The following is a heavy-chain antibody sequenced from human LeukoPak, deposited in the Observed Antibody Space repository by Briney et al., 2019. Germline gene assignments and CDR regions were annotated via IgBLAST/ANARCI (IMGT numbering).Heavy chain of an antibody. J-gene: IGHJ4*02. D-gene: IGHD7-27*01. Sequence: PSETLSLTCTVSGGSISSSSYYWGWIRQPPGKGLEWIGEINHSGSTNYNPSLKSRVTISVDTSKNQFSLKLSSVTAADTAVYFCARGFRGDNFDYWGQGTLVTVSS. CDR3: ARGFRGDNFDY. CDR2: INHSGST. V-gene: IGHV4-39*07. CDR1: GGSISSSSYY.